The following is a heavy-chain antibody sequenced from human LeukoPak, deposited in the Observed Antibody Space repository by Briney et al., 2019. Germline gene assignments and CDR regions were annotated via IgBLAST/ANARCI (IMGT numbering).Heavy chain of an antibody. D-gene: IGHD3-10*01. J-gene: IGHJ4*02. Sequence: PSETLSLTCTVSGGSISTYYWSWIRQPPGKGLEWIGYIYHSGGTYYNPSLKSRVTISVDRSKNQFSLKLSSVTAADTAVYYCARGIISGSGSYEYFDYWGQGTLVTVSP. CDR1: GGSISTYY. CDR3: ARGIISGSGSYEYFDY. CDR2: IYHSGGT. V-gene: IGHV4-59*12.